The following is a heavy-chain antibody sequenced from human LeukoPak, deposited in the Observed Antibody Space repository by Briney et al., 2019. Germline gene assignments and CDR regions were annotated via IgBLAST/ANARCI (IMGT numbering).Heavy chain of an antibody. V-gene: IGHV3-30*04. CDR1: GFTFSSYA. CDR2: ISYDGSNK. J-gene: IGHJ6*03. D-gene: IGHD2-21*01. Sequence: GGSLRLSCAASGFTFSSYAMHWVRQAPGKGLEWVAVISYDGSNKYYADSVKGRFTISRDTSKNTLYLQMNSLRAEDTALYYCARGGSPIYYYYMDVWGKGTTVTVSS. CDR3: ARGGSPIYYYYMDV.